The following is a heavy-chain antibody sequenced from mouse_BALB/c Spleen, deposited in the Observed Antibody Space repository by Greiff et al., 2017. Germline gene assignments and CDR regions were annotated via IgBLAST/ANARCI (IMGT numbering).Heavy chain of an antibody. Sequence: QVQLQQSGAELAKPGASVKMSCKASGYTFTSYWMHWVKQRPGQGLEWIGYINPSTGYTEYNQKFKDKATLTADKSSSTAYMQLSSLTSEDSAVYYCARPLLRLPFAYWGQGTLVTVSA. CDR2: INPSTGYT. V-gene: IGHV1-7*01. J-gene: IGHJ3*01. CDR3: ARPLLRLPFAY. D-gene: IGHD1-2*01. CDR1: GYTFTSYW.